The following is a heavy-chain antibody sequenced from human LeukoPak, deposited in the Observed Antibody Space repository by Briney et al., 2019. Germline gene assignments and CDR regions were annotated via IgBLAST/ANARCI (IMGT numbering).Heavy chain of an antibody. CDR1: GYTFTSYY. CDR3: ARGPHRRTYDRDNWFDP. J-gene: IGHJ5*02. D-gene: IGHD3-3*01. CDR2: INPSGDNT. V-gene: IGHV1-46*01. Sequence: ASVKVSCTASGYTFTSYYMYWVRQAPGQGLEWMGIINPSGDNTNYAQKFQGRVTMTRDMSTTTVYMELSCLKSEDTAVYYCARGPHRRTYDRDNWFDPWGQGTLVAVSS.